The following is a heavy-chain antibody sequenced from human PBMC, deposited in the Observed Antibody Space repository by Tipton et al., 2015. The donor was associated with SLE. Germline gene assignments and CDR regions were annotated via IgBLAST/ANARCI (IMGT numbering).Heavy chain of an antibody. CDR2: IYYSGST. CDR1: GGSISSGGYY. CDR3: ALNRQLVGPFDY. Sequence: TLSLTCTVSGGSISSGGYYWSWIRQHPGKGLEWIGYIYYSGSTYYNPSLKSRVTISVDTSKNQFSLKLSSVTAADTAVYYCALNRQLVGPFDYWGQGTLVTVSS. J-gene: IGHJ4*02. D-gene: IGHD6-6*01. V-gene: IGHV4-31*03.